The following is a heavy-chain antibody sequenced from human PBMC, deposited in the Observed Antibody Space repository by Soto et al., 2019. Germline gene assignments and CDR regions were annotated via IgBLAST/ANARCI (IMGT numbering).Heavy chain of an antibody. V-gene: IGHV3-21*01. CDR3: ARDYTLFDP. CDR1: GFTFNTYT. CDR2: ISSSSNYI. J-gene: IGHJ5*02. Sequence: GGSLRLSCTASGFTFNTYTMNWVRQAPGKGLEWVSSISSSSNYIYYADSVKGRFTISRDNAINSLYLQMNSLRAEDTAVYYCARDYTLFDPWGQGTLVTVSS.